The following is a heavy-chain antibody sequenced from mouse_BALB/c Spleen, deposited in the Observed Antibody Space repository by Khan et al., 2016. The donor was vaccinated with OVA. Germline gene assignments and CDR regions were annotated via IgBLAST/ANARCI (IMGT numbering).Heavy chain of an antibody. CDR1: GFNIKDTY. D-gene: IGHD1-2*01. Sequence: VQLKESGAELMKPGASVKLSCTVSGFNIKDTYIHWVKQRPAQGLEWIGRFDPANGKTNYHPKVQGRATMTADTPSNTVCLQLSCLTSEDTAVYYCAYSLLLDAMDYWGQGTSVTVSS. CDR2: FDPANGKT. J-gene: IGHJ4*01. V-gene: IGHV14-3*02. CDR3: AYSLLLDAMDY.